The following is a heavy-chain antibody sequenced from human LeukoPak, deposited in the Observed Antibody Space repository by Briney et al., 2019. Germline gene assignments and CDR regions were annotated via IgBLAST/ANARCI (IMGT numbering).Heavy chain of an antibody. Sequence: PGGSLRLSCAASGFTFDDYAMHWVRQAPGKGLEWVSGISWNSGSIGYADSVKGRFTISRDNAKNSLYLQMNSLRAEDTAVYYCATTTLSGSYYGGHYYFDYWGQGTLVTVSS. CDR1: GFTFDDYA. CDR3: ATTTLSGSYYGGHYYFDY. CDR2: ISWNSGSI. V-gene: IGHV3-9*01. D-gene: IGHD1-26*01. J-gene: IGHJ4*02.